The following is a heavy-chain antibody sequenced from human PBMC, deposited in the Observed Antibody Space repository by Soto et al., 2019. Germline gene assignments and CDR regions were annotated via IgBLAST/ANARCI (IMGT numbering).Heavy chain of an antibody. V-gene: IGHV4-34*02. Sequence: QVQLQQWGAGLLKPSETLSLTCAVYGGSFSGYYWSWIRQPPGEGLEWIGEINHSGSANYNPSLKSRVTISVDTSKNQCSLKLSSVTAADTAVYYCARVHLASDYWGQGTLITVSS. J-gene: IGHJ4*02. CDR2: INHSGSA. CDR3: ARVHLASDY. CDR1: GGSFSGYY.